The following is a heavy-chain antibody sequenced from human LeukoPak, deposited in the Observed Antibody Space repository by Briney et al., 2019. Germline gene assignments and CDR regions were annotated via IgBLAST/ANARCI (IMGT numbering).Heavy chain of an antibody. CDR1: GFTFSDYY. Sequence: GGSLRLSCAASGFTFSDYYMSWIRQAPGKGLEWVSYISSSGSTIYYADSVKGRFTISRDNAKNTLHLQMNSLRVEDTAVYYCARDGSDDSLGYYYDYWGQGTLVTVSS. J-gene: IGHJ4*02. V-gene: IGHV3-11*04. CDR3: ARDGSDDSLGYYYDY. CDR2: ISSSGSTI. D-gene: IGHD3-22*01.